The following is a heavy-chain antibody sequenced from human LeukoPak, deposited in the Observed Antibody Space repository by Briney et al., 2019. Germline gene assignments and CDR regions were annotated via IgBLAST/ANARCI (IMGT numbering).Heavy chain of an antibody. D-gene: IGHD4-17*01. CDR1: GFTFNNCA. J-gene: IGHJ4*02. CDR3: AKDISRRDGDYDYFDY. CDR2: ISGSGGST. V-gene: IGHV3-23*01. Sequence: SGGSLRLSCAASGFTFNNCAMGWVRQAPGKGLEWVSAISGSGGSTYYADSVKGRFTISRDNSKNTLYLQMNSLRAEDTAVYYCAKDISRRDGDYDYFDYWGQGTLVTVSS.